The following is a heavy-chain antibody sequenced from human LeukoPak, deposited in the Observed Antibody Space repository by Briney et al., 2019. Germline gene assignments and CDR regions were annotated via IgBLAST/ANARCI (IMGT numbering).Heavy chain of an antibody. CDR3: AKSKLGYCSGGSCYPPYYFDY. J-gene: IGHJ4*02. CDR1: EFTFSSYA. D-gene: IGHD2-15*01. V-gene: IGHV3-23*01. Sequence: GGSLILSCAASEFTFSSYAMSWVRQAPGEGLEWVSAISGSGGSTYYADSVKGRFTISRDNSKNTLYLQMNSLRAEDTAVYYCAKSKLGYCSGGSCYPPYYFDYWGQGTLVTVSS. CDR2: ISGSGGST.